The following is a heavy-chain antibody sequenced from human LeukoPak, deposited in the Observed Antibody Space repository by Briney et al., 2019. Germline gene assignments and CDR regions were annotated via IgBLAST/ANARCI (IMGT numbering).Heavy chain of an antibody. CDR2: ISSSSSYI. J-gene: IGHJ6*03. Sequence: TGGSLRLSCAASGFTFSSYSMNWVRQAPGKGLEWVSSISSSSSYIYYADSVKGRFTISRDNAKNSLYLQMNSLRAEDTAVYYCARVVPAARDYYYYYMDVWGKGTTVTVSS. V-gene: IGHV3-21*01. CDR1: GFTFSSYS. D-gene: IGHD2-2*01. CDR3: ARVVPAARDYYYYYMDV.